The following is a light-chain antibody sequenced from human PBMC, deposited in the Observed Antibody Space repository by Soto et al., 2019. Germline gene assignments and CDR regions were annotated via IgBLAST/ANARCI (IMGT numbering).Light chain of an antibody. V-gene: IGKV1-5*01. CDR2: DAS. Sequence: DIQMTQSPSTLSGSVGDRVTITCRASQTISSWLAWYQQKPGKAPKLLIYDASSLESGVPSRFSGSGSGTEFTLTINGLQPDDFATYYCQQYNTFWTFGQGTKVDIK. CDR1: QTISSW. CDR3: QQYNTFWT. J-gene: IGKJ1*01.